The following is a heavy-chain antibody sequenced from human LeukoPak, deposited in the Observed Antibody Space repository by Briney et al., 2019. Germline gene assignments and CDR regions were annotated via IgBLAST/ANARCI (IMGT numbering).Heavy chain of an antibody. CDR2: INHSGST. CDR1: GGSFSGYY. V-gene: IGHV4-34*01. CDR3: ARGLDTRGVLQY. J-gene: IGHJ1*01. D-gene: IGHD3-10*01. Sequence: SETLSLTCAVYGGSFSGYYWSWIRQPPGKGLEWIGEINHSGSTNYNPSLKSRVTISVDTSKNQFSLKLSSVTAADTAVYYCARGLDTRGVLQYWGQGTLVTVSS.